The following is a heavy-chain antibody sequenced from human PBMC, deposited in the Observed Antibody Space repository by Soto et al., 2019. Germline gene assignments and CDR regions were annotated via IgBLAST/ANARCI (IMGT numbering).Heavy chain of an antibody. CDR2: ISGTGGST. Sequence: LRLSCAASGFTFDNYAMSWVRQAPGKGLEWVSTISGTGGSTYHADSVKGRFTISRDNSKNTLYLQMNSLRAEDTAVYYCAKGTAEIGTFDYWGQGSLVTVSS. J-gene: IGHJ4*02. D-gene: IGHD6-13*01. CDR1: GFTFDNYA. V-gene: IGHV3-23*01. CDR3: AKGTAEIGTFDY.